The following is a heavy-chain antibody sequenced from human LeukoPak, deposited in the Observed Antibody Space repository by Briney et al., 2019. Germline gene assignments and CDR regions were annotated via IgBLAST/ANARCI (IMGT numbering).Heavy chain of an antibody. J-gene: IGHJ4*02. D-gene: IGHD3-3*01. V-gene: IGHV4-34*01. CDR3: ARLPRYDFWSGYSYYFDY. Sequence: ETLSLTCAVYGGSFSGYYWSWIRQPPGKGLEWIGEINHSGSTYYNPSLKSRVTISVDTSKNQFSLKLSSVTAADTAVYYCARLPRYDFWSGYSYYFDYWGQGTLVTVSS. CDR2: INHSGST. CDR1: GGSFSGYY.